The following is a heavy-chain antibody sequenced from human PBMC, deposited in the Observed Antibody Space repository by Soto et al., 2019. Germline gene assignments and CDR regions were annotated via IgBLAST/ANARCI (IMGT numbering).Heavy chain of an antibody. Sequence: QVPLVQSGAEVKKPGASVKVSCKASGYTFTSYDINWVRQATGQGLEWMGWMNANSANTGYAQKFQGRVTMTRTTSISTAYMELSSPRAEVTAVYLCAREAVRGMDVWGHGTTVTVSS. CDR3: AREAVRGMDV. CDR2: MNANSANT. J-gene: IGHJ6*02. V-gene: IGHV1-8*01. CDR1: GYTFTSYD.